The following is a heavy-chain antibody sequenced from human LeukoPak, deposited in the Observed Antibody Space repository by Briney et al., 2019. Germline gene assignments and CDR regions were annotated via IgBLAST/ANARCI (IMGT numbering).Heavy chain of an antibody. CDR2: ISGTNGNT. D-gene: IGHD6-19*01. CDR1: GFTFSRYA. Sequence: GGSLRLSCGASGFTFSRYAMSWVRQAPGKGLEWVSGISGTNGNTYYADSVKGRFTISRDNSKNTVYLQMNSLRAEDTALYYCAKDWGAVSGTPTAIDYWGRGTLVTVSS. V-gene: IGHV3-23*01. CDR3: AKDWGAVSGTPTAIDY. J-gene: IGHJ4*02.